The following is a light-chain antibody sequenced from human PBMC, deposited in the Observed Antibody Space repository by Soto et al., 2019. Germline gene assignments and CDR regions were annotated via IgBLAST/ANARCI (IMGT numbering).Light chain of an antibody. CDR3: QQSYSTPRT. V-gene: IGKV1-39*01. Sequence: EIQMTQSPSSLSASVGDRVTITCRAGQSISSYLNWYQQKPGKAPKLLIYAASSLQSGVPSRFSGSGSGTDFTLTISSLQPEDFATYYCQQSYSTPRTFGQGTKVDI. CDR1: QSISSY. J-gene: IGKJ1*01. CDR2: AAS.